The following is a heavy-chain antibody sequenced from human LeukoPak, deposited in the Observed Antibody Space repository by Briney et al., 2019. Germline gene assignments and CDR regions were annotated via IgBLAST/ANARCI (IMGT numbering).Heavy chain of an antibody. Sequence: SETLSLTCTVSGGSISSYYWSWIRQPAGKGLEWIGRIYTSGSTNYNPSLKSRVTMSVDTSKNQFSLKLSSVTAADTAVYYCARGPPRYCSSTSCYGRYMDVWGKGTTVTVSS. D-gene: IGHD2-2*01. J-gene: IGHJ6*03. V-gene: IGHV4-4*07. CDR3: ARGPPRYCSSTSCYGRYMDV. CDR2: IYTSGST. CDR1: GGSISSYY.